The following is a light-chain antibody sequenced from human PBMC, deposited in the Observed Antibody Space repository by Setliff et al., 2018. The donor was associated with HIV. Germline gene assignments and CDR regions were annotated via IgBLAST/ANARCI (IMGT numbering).Light chain of an antibody. CDR3: LSHTSRSTYV. Sequence: QSVLTQPASVSGSPGQSITISCTGTSSDVGGYNYVSWYQQHPGKAPKLMISAVSNRPSGVSNRFSGSKSGYTASLTISGLQAEDEADYYCLSHTSRSTYVFGTGTKVTVL. J-gene: IGLJ1*01. CDR1: SSDVGGYNY. CDR2: AVS. V-gene: IGLV2-14*03.